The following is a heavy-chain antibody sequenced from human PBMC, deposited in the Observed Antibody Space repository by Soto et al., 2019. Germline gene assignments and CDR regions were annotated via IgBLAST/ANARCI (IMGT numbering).Heavy chain of an antibody. CDR3: ARDSDDYVWGSYRLGYYFDY. D-gene: IGHD3-16*02. Sequence: GGSLRLSCAASGFTFSSYSMNWVRQAPGKGLEWVSSISSSSSYIYYADSVKGRFTISRDNAKNSLYLQMNSLRAEDTAVYYCARDSDDYVWGSYRLGYYFDYWGQGTLVTVSS. CDR2: ISSSSSYI. V-gene: IGHV3-21*01. CDR1: GFTFSSYS. J-gene: IGHJ4*02.